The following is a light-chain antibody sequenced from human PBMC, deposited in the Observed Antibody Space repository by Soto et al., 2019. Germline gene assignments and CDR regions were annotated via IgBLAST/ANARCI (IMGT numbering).Light chain of an antibody. CDR3: QQYGGSSWT. Sequence: EIVLTQSPGTLSLSPGERATLSCRASQSVSNNYVAWYQQTPGQAPRLLIYGASSRATGIPDRFSGSGSGTDFTLTISRLEPEDFAVYYCQQYGGSSWTFGQGTKV. CDR1: QSVSNNY. J-gene: IGKJ1*01. V-gene: IGKV3-20*01. CDR2: GAS.